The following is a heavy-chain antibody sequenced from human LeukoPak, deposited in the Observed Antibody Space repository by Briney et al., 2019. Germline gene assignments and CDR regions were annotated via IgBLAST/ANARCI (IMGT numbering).Heavy chain of an antibody. CDR3: ARVIVVVPAAIGNWFDP. Sequence: SETLSLTCTVSGGSTSSYYWSWIRQPPGKGLEWIGYIYYSGTTNYNPSLKSRVTLSVDTSKNQFSLKLSSVTAADTAVYYCARVIVVVPAAIGNWFDPWGQGTLVTVSS. J-gene: IGHJ5*02. D-gene: IGHD2-2*01. CDR1: GGSTSSYY. V-gene: IGHV4-59*01. CDR2: IYYSGTT.